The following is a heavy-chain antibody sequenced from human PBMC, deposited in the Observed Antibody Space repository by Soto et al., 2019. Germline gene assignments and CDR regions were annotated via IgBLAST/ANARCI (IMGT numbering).Heavy chain of an antibody. J-gene: IGHJ4*02. V-gene: IGHV3-23*01. Sequence: GGSLRLSCVASGFPFSNYAMTWVRQAPGKGLEWVSALSGSGVSTYYADSVMGRFTISRDNSKNTVYLQMNSLRAEDTAVYYCAKIESRFFYDSTGYYPFDYWDQGTLVTVSS. D-gene: IGHD3-22*01. CDR1: GFPFSNYA. CDR3: AKIESRFFYDSTGYYPFDY. CDR2: LSGSGVST.